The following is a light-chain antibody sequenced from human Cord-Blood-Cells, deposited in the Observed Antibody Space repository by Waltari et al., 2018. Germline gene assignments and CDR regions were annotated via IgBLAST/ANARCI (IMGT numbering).Light chain of an antibody. CDR1: SSDVGSYNR. Sequence: QSALTQPPSVSGSPGQSVTISCTGTSSDVGSYNRVSWYQHPPGTAPKLMIYEVSNRPSGVPDRFSGSKSGNTASLTISGLQAEDEADYYCAAWDDSLSGRVFGGGTKLTVL. CDR2: EVS. J-gene: IGLJ3*02. V-gene: IGLV2-18*01. CDR3: AAWDDSLSGRV.